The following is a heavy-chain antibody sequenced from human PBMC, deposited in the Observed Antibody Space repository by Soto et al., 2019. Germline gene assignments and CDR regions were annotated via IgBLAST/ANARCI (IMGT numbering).Heavy chain of an antibody. CDR1: GFTFSSYS. J-gene: IGHJ3*02. D-gene: IGHD2-2*01. CDR2: ISSSSYI. Sequence: GGSLRLSCAASGFTFSSYSMNWVRQAPGKGLEWVSSISSSSYIYYAHSVKGRFTISRDNAKNSLYLQMNSLRAEDTAVYYCARDKNPADDAFDIWGQGTMVTVSS. V-gene: IGHV3-21*01. CDR3: ARDKNPADDAFDI.